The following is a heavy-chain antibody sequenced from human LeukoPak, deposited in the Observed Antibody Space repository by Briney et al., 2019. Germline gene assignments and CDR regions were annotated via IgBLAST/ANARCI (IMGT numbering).Heavy chain of an antibody. CDR3: ARNKLSFYDPLTVSYKGYYFDD. CDR2: IKPNSGVT. J-gene: IGHJ4*02. V-gene: IGHV1-2*02. Sequence: ASVKVSCKSSGYTFTVYYMHWVRQAPGQGLEWMGWIKPNSGVTNLAQNFQGRVNMTRDTSISTAYMELSGLKSGDTAVYYCARNKLSFYDPLTVSYKGYYFDDWGQGTLVTVSS. D-gene: IGHD3-9*01. CDR1: GYTFTVYY.